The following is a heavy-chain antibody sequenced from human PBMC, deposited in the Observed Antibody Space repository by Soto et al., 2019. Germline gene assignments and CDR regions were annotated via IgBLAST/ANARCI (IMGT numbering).Heavy chain of an antibody. V-gene: IGHV4-39*01. CDR1: GGSISSSSYY. J-gene: IGHJ5*02. Sequence: SETLSLTCTVSGGSISSSSYYWGWIRQPPGKGLEWIGSIYYSGSTYYNPSLKSRVTISVDTSKNQFSLKLSSVTAADTAVYYCARHSARGVILNWFDPWGQGNLVTLSS. D-gene: IGHD3-10*01. CDR3: ARHSARGVILNWFDP. CDR2: IYYSGST.